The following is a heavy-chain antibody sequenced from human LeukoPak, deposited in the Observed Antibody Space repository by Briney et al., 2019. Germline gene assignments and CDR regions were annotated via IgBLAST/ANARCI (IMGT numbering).Heavy chain of an antibody. D-gene: IGHD6-19*01. CDR1: GFTFSSYG. V-gene: IGHV3-30*03. CDR3: ATKQWLVRTPRSGY. J-gene: IGHJ4*02. Sequence: GGSLRLSCAASGFTFSSYGMHWVRQAPGKGLEWVAVISYGGSNKYYADSVKGRFTISRDNSKNTLYLQMNSLRAEDTAVYYCATKQWLVRTPRSGYWGQGTLVTVSS. CDR2: ISYGGSNK.